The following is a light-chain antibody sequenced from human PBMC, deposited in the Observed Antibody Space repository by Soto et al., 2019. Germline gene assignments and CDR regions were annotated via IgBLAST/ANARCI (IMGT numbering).Light chain of an antibody. CDR1: SSDIGAYNH. J-gene: IGLJ2*01. CDR3: CSYAGSYTVV. CDR2: DVS. Sequence: QSVLTQPPSASGSPGQSVTISCTGGSSDIGAYNHVSWYQHHPGKAPKLMIYDVSKRPSGVPDRFSGSKSGNTASLTISGLQAEDEADYYCCSYAGSYTVVFGGGTKITVL. V-gene: IGLV2-11*01.